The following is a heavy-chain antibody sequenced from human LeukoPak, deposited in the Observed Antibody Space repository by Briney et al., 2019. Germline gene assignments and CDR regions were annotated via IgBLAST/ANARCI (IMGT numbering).Heavy chain of an antibody. CDR1: GYTFTGYY. CDR2: INPNSGGT. CDR3: ARDPTVTTSRLSDAFDI. J-gene: IGHJ3*02. V-gene: IGHV1-2*02. Sequence: ASVKVSCKAPGYTFTGYYMHWVRQAPGQGLEWMGWINPNSGGTNYAQKFQGRVTMTRDTSISTAYMELSRLRSDDTAVYYCARDPTVTTSRLSDAFDIWGQGTMVTVSS. D-gene: IGHD4-11*01.